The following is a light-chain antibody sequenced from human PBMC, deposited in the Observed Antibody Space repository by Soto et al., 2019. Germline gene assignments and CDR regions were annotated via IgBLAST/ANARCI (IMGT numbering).Light chain of an antibody. Sequence: SPATMSLSPGERATLSFSASQSVSSRYLAWYQQKPGQAPRLLIYGASIRATGIPDRFSGSGSETDFTLTISRLEPEDFALYYCQQYGSSAPITFGQGTRLEI. CDR3: QQYGSSAPIT. CDR1: QSVSSRY. CDR2: GAS. V-gene: IGKV3-20*01. J-gene: IGKJ5*01.